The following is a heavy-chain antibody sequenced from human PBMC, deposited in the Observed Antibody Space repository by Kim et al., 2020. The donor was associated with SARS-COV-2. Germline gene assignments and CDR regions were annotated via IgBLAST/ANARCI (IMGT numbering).Heavy chain of an antibody. V-gene: IGHV3-23*01. CDR2: ISCSGVST. J-gene: IGHJ1*01. CDR1: GFSFSSHA. D-gene: IGHD3-10*01. Sequence: GGSLRLSCAVSGFSFSSHAMRWVRQPPGKGLEWVSAISCSGVSTYYADSVKGRVTISRDNSKNTLTLQLNSLAAADTAVYYCAKRGYSCDTGTYSHAEY. CDR3: AKRGYSCDTGTYSHAEY.